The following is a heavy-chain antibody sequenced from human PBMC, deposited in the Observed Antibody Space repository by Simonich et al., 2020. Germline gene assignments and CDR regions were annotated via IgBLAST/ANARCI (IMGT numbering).Heavy chain of an antibody. CDR1: GYSISSGYY. Sequence: QVQLQESGPGLAKPSETLSLTCAVSGYSISSGYYWGCIRPPPGKGLEWIGSIYHSGSTYDNPSLKSRFTISVDTSKNQFSLKLSSVTAADTAVYYCARVGYSNYYYYGMDVWGQGTTVTVSS. CDR3: ARVGYSNYYYYGMDV. CDR2: IYHSGST. J-gene: IGHJ6*02. V-gene: IGHV4-38-2*01. D-gene: IGHD6-13*01.